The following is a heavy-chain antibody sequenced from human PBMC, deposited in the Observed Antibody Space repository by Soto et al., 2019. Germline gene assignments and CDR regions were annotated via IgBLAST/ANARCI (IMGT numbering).Heavy chain of an antibody. D-gene: IGHD2-2*01. Sequence: ASVKVSCKASGYTFTGYYMHWVRQAPGQGLEWMGWINPNSGGTNYAQKFQGRVTMTRDTSISTAYMELSRLRSDDTAVYYCARDPSDIVVVPAAMGLQDWGQGTLVTVSS. CDR1: GYTFTGYY. J-gene: IGHJ4*02. CDR2: INPNSGGT. V-gene: IGHV1-2*02. CDR3: ARDPSDIVVVPAAMGLQD.